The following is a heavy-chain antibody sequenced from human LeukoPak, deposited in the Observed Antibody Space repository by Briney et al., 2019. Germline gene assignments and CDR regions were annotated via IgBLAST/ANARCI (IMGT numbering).Heavy chain of an antibody. J-gene: IGHJ5*02. D-gene: IGHD3-22*01. CDR1: GFTFSSYA. CDR2: ISGSGGST. V-gene: IGHV3-23*01. CDR3: AKRRPGGPYDSSGYYSP. Sequence: GGSLRLSRAASGFTFSSYAMSWVRQAPGKGLEWVSAISGSGGSTYYAASVKGRFTISRDNSKNTLYLQMNSLRAEDTAVYYCAKRRPGGPYDSSGYYSPWGQGTLVTVSS.